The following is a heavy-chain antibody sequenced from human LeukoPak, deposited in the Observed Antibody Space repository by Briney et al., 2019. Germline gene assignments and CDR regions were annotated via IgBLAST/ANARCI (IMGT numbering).Heavy chain of an antibody. Sequence: PGGSLRLSCAGSGFTVSSSYMSWVRQAPGKGLVWVSQIHSDGSSTNYADSVKDRFTISRDNTKNTLYLQMNSLRAEDTAVYYCARGDSYGYDYWGQGTLVTVSS. CDR2: IHSDGSST. D-gene: IGHD5-18*01. V-gene: IGHV3-74*01. CDR3: ARGDSYGYDY. CDR1: GFTVSSSY. J-gene: IGHJ4*02.